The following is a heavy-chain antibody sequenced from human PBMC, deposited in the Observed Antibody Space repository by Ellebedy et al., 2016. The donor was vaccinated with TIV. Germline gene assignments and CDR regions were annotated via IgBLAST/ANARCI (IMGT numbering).Heavy chain of an antibody. V-gene: IGHV4-39*01. CDR2: IYDNGLT. CDR1: GGSISGSYHY. Sequence: MPSETLSLTCSVSGGSISGSYHYWAWIRQPPGKGLEWIGSIYDNGLTYSSPSLKSRVSMSVDTTKNQFSLKLASVTAADTAVYFCARHHYYDTREDNWFDSWGQGTQVTVSS. J-gene: IGHJ5*01. CDR3: ARHHYYDTREDNWFDS. D-gene: IGHD3-22*01.